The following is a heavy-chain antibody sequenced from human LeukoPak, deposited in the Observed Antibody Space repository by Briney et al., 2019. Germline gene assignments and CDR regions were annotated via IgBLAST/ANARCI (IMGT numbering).Heavy chain of an antibody. CDR3: AKGESHPKYYFDY. Sequence: GGSLRLSCAASGFTFSTYAMRWVRQAPGKGLEWVSSISGGDGSPYYADSVKGRFTISRDNSKNTLYLQMNSLRAEDTAVYYCAKGESHPKYYFDYWGQGTLVTVSS. D-gene: IGHD3-10*01. V-gene: IGHV3-23*01. J-gene: IGHJ4*02. CDR1: GFTFSTYA. CDR2: ISGGDGSP.